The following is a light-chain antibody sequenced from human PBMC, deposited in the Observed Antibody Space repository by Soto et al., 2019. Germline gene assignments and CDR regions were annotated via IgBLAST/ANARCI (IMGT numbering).Light chain of an antibody. J-gene: IGKJ1*01. CDR2: GAS. CDR1: QSVSSSY. CDR3: RQYGSSPRT. V-gene: IGKV3-20*01. Sequence: ESVLTQSPGTLSLSPGERATLACRASQSVSSSYLAWYQQKPGQAPRLLIYGASSRATGMSDRFSGSGSGTDCTLTISRLEPEYFAVYYCRQYGSSPRTFGQAAKVEIK.